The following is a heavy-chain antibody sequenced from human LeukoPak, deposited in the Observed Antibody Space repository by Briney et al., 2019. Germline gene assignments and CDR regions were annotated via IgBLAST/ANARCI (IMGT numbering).Heavy chain of an antibody. CDR2: LSWNSDST. D-gene: IGHD6-19*01. V-gene: IGHV3-9*01. J-gene: IGHJ4*02. Sequence: GRSLRLSCAASGFTFDDYAMHWVRQVPGKGLEWVSGLSWNSDSTVYADSVKGRFTISRDNAKNFLYLQMNSLRAEDTAFYYCAKDPRSSGWYPHFDYWGQGILVTVSS. CDR3: AKDPRSSGWYPHFDY. CDR1: GFTFDDYA.